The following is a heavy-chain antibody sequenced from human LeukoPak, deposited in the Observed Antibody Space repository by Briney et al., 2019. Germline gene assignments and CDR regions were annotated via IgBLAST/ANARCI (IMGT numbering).Heavy chain of an antibody. V-gene: IGHV1-2*02. J-gene: IGHJ4*02. CDR2: NNPNSGGT. CDR3: ASDPGYSISWYVD. D-gene: IGHD6-13*01. Sequence: ASVKVSCKASGYTFTGYYMHWVRQAPGQGLGWMGWNNPNSGGTNYAQNFQGRVTMTRDTSISTAYMELRSLRSDDTAVYYCASDPGYSISWYVDWSQGTLVTVSS. CDR1: GYTFTGYY.